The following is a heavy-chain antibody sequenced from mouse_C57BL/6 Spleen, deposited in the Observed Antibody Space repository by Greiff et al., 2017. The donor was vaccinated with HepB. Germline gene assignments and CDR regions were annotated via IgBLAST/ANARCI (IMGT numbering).Heavy chain of an antibody. V-gene: IGHV3-6*01. CDR2: ISYDGSN. Sequence: DVQLQESGPGLVKPSQSLSLTCSVTGYSITSGYYWNWIRQFPGNKLEWMGYISYDGSNNYNPSLKNRISITRDTSKNQFFLKLNSVTTEDTATYYCAREKGEYYGNFDYWGQGTTLTVSS. CDR3: AREKGEYYGNFDY. J-gene: IGHJ2*01. D-gene: IGHD2-1*01. CDR1: GYSITSGYY.